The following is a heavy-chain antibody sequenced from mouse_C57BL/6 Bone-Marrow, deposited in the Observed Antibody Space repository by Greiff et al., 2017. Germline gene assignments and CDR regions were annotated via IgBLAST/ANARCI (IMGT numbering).Heavy chain of an antibody. Sequence: QVQLKQSGAELVKPGASVKMSCKASGYTFTSYWITWVKQRPGQGLEWIGDIYPGSGSTNYNEKFKSKATLTVDTSSSTAYMQLSSLTSEDSAVYYCARYDDYRFAYWGQGTLVTVSA. CDR3: ARYDDYRFAY. CDR1: GYTFTSYW. D-gene: IGHD2-4*01. CDR2: IYPGSGST. V-gene: IGHV1-55*01. J-gene: IGHJ3*01.